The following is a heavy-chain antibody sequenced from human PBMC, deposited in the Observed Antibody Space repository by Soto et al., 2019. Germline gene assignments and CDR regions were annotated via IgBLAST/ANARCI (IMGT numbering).Heavy chain of an antibody. Sequence: GGSLRLSCAASGFTFSYYRMYWVRQAPGKGLEWVAVIWSDGSTKYYEDSVKGRFTISRDNSKNTLSLQMNSLRAEDTAVYYYARDEGFTVYWGQGT. CDR1: GFTFSYYR. CDR3: ARDEGFTVY. J-gene: IGHJ4*02. CDR2: IWSDGSTK. V-gene: IGHV3-33*01. D-gene: IGHD2-15*01.